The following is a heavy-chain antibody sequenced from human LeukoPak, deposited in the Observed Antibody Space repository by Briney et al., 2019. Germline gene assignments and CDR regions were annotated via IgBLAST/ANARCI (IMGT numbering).Heavy chain of an antibody. CDR2: INSDGTTT. CDR1: GFTFSRYW. J-gene: IGHJ6*03. D-gene: IGHD4-17*01. V-gene: IGHV3-74*01. Sequence: GGSLRLSCAASGFTFSRYWMFWVCQAPGKGLVCVSRINSDGTTTNYADSVKGRFTISRDNAKNTLSLQLNSLRAEDTAVYYCASSGITVTGSYYYYMDVWGKGTTVTVSS. CDR3: ASSGITVTGSYYYYMDV.